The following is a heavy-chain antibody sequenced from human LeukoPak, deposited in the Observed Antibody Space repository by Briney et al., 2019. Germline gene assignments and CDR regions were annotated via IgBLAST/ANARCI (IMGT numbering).Heavy chain of an antibody. CDR2: TYYRSKWYN. CDR1: GDSVSGNGAA. CDR3: ARVGSGYDSDYYYGMDV. V-gene: IGHV6-1*01. Sequence: SQTLSLTCAIYGDSVSGNGAAWNWIRQSPSRGLEWLVRTYYRSKWYNDYAVSVKSRITINPDTSKNQLSLQLNSVTPEDTAVYYCARVGSGYDSDYYYGMDVWGQGTTVTVSS. D-gene: IGHD5-12*01. J-gene: IGHJ6*02.